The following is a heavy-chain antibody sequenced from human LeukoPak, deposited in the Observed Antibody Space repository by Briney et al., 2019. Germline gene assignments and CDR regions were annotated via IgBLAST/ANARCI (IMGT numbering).Heavy chain of an antibody. CDR1: GFTLSSFA. D-gene: IGHD1-26*01. Sequence: PGGSLRLSCAASGFTLSSFAMSRVPQAPGKGLEWVSGISGSGGSTYYVDSVKGRFTISRDNSNNRLYLQMNSLRTDDTAVYYCAKDKGSGTYPPYWGQGTLVTVSS. V-gene: IGHV3-23*01. CDR2: ISGSGGST. J-gene: IGHJ4*02. CDR3: AKDKGSGTYPPY.